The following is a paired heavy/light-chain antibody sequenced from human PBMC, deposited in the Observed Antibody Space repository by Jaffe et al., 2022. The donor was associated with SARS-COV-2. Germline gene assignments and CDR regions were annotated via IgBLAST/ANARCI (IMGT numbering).Heavy chain of an antibody. V-gene: IGHV1-3*04. J-gene: IGHJ4*02. CDR1: GYTFTGYA. D-gene: IGHD6-19*01. CDR3: ARDGASGWLNLFDY. Sequence: QVQLVQSGAEVKKPGASVKASCKASGYTFTGYAIHWVRQAPGQRLEWMGWINTGNYKTKYSQKFQGRITITWDTSAGTAYMELSSLRSEDTAVYYCARDGASGWLNLFDYWGQGTLVSVSS. CDR2: INTGNYKT.
Light chain of an antibody. CDR1: QGIRNN. Sequence: DIQMTQSPSSLSASVGDRVTITCRASQGIRNNLGWYQQKPGKAPKRLIYAASSLQSGVPSRFSGSGSGTEFTLTISSLQPEDFATYYCLQHNDYPLTFGGGTKVEIK. J-gene: IGKJ4*01. CDR3: LQHNDYPLT. CDR2: AAS. V-gene: IGKV1-17*01.